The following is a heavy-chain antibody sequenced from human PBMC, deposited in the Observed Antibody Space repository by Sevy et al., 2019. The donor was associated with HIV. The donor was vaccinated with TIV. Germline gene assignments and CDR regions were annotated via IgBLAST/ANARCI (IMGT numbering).Heavy chain of an antibody. D-gene: IGHD3-10*01. CDR1: GFNIADYY. Sequence: GGSLRLSCTGSGFNIADYYMTWVRQAPGKGLDWVGFIITKNHGGTPEYGASVKGEFTISRDDSKNTIYLQMHSLKTEDTGIYYCARHAREAWRGSGVYYNVTDGFDPWGQGTLVTVSS. CDR2: IITKNHGGTP. J-gene: IGHJ5*02. V-gene: IGHV3-49*04. CDR3: ARHAREAWRGSGVYYNVTDGFDP.